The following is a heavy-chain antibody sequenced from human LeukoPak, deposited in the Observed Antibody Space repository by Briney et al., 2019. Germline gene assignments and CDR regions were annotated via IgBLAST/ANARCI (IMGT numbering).Heavy chain of an antibody. CDR2: IIPIFGTA. D-gene: IGHD6-19*01. V-gene: IGHV1-69*13. CDR1: GGTFSSYA. CDR3: ARREVYSSGWHWFDP. J-gene: IGHJ5*02. Sequence: SVKVSCKASGGTFSSYAISWVRQAPGQGLEWMGGIIPIFGTANYAQKFQCIVTITADESTSTDYMELSSLRSEETAVYYCARREVYSSGWHWFDPWGQGTLVTVSS.